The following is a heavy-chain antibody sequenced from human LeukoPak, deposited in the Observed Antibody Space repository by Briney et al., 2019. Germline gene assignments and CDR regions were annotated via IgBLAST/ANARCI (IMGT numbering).Heavy chain of an antibody. V-gene: IGHV1-18*01. Sequence: VASVKVSCKASGYTFTSYGISWVRQAPGQGLEWMGWISAYNGNTNYAQKLQGRVTMTTDTSTSTAYMELRSLRSDDTAVYYCACSRGYSSSWLTRNWFDPWGQGTLVTVSP. CDR2: ISAYNGNT. J-gene: IGHJ5*02. D-gene: IGHD6-13*01. CDR3: ACSRGYSSSWLTRNWFDP. CDR1: GYTFTSYG.